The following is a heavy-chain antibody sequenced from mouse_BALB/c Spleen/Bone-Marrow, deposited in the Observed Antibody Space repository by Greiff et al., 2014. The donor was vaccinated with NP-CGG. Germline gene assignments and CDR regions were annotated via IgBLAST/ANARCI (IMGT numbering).Heavy chain of an antibody. D-gene: IGHD1-1*01. V-gene: IGHV14-3*02. CDR1: GFSIKDTY. CDR3: ASYYCGSSSFAY. CDR2: IDPANGNT. Sequence: EVQLVESGAELVKPGASVKLSCTASGFSIKDTYMHWVKQRPEQGLEWIGRIDPANGNTKYDPKFQGKATITADTSSNTAYLQLSSLTSEDTAVYYCASYYCGSSSFAYWGQGTLVTVSA. J-gene: IGHJ3*01.